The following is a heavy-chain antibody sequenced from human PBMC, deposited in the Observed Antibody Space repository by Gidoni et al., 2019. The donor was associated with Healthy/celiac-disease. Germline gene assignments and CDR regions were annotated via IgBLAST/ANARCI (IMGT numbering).Heavy chain of an antibody. V-gene: IGHV4-39*01. D-gene: IGHD4-17*01. CDR2: IYYRGST. CDR1: GGSISSSSYY. J-gene: IGHJ6*02. CDR3: ARKGSHYGEYYYGMDV. Sequence: QLQLQESGPGLVKPSETLSPTCTVSGGSISSSSYYWGWLRQPPGKGLEWIGSIYYRGSTYNNPYLKSRVTISVDTSKNQFSLKLSAVTAADTAVYYCARKGSHYGEYYYGMDVWGQGTKVTVSS.